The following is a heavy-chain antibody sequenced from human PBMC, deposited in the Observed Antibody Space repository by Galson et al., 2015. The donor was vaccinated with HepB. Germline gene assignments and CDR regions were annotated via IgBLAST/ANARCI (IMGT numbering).Heavy chain of an antibody. CDR2: ISSSSRYI. CDR1: GFTFSSYS. Sequence: SLRLSCAASGFTFSSYSMNWVRQAPGKGLEWVSSISSSSRYIYYADSEQGRFTISRDNAKNSLYLQMNSLSAEDTAVYYCARDFRKTYSYYSSCYYKPVTDDYWGQGTLVTVSS. V-gene: IGHV3-21*01. D-gene: IGHD3-22*01. J-gene: IGHJ4*02. CDR3: ARDFRKTYSYYSSCYYKPVTDDY.